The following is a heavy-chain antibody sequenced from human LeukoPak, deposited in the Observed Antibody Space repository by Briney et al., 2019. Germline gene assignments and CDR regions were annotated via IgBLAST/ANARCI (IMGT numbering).Heavy chain of an antibody. J-gene: IGHJ4*02. Sequence: GGSLRLSCAASGFTFSNAWMTWVRQAPGKGLEWVGRIKSKTDGGTTDYAAPVKGRFTISRDDSENTLYLQMSSLKTEDTAVYYCARATYYYAYSGLPTPGLSDYWGQGTLVTVSS. V-gene: IGHV3-15*01. CDR2: IKSKTDGGTT. CDR1: GFTFSNAW. D-gene: IGHD3-22*01. CDR3: ARATYYYAYSGLPTPGLSDY.